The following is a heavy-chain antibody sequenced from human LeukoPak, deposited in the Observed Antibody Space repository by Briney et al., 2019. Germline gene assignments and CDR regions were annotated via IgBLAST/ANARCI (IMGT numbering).Heavy chain of an antibody. J-gene: IGHJ6*01. V-gene: IGHV3-23*01. CDR1: GFTFSSYA. CDR2: ISGSGGST. D-gene: IGHD3-3*01. CDR3: AKDNPIFGVVISYGMDV. Sequence: GGSLRLSCAASGFTFSSYAMSWVRQAPGKGLEWVSAISGSGGSTYYADSVKGRFTISRDNSKNSLYLQMNSLRVEDTAVYYCAKDNPIFGVVISYGMDVWGQGTTVTVSS.